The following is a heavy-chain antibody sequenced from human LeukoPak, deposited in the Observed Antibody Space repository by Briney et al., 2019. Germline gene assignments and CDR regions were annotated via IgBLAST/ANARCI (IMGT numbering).Heavy chain of an antibody. V-gene: IGHV5-51*01. CDR1: GYSFTSYW. CDR2: IYPGDSDT. D-gene: IGHD1-26*01. Sequence: GESLKISCKGSGYSFTSYWIGWVRQMPGKGLEWMGIIYPGDSDTRYSPSFQGQVTISADKSISTAYLQWSSLKASDTAMYYCARQHGGSYYYYYYTDVWGKGTTVTVSS. CDR3: ARQHGGSYYYYYYTDV. J-gene: IGHJ6*03.